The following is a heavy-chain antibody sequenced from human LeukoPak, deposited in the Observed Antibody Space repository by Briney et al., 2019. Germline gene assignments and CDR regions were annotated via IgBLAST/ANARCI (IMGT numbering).Heavy chain of an antibody. CDR3: ARGIESYGDYGY. D-gene: IGHD4-17*01. Sequence: SETLSLTCTVSGGSISGPYWSWVRQPPGKGLEWIAYMYNSGSTNYNPSLKSRVTISIDTSKNQFSLKLSSLTAADTAIYYCARGIESYGDYGYWGQGILVTVSS. J-gene: IGHJ4*02. V-gene: IGHV4-59*11. CDR2: MYNSGST. CDR1: GGSISGPY.